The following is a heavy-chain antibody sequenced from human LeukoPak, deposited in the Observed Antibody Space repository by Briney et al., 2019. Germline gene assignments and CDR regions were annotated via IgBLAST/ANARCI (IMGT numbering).Heavy chain of an antibody. CDR3: ARECSHKWLVRSDWFDP. CDR2: IYTSGST. CDR1: GGSISSGSYY. J-gene: IGHJ5*02. D-gene: IGHD6-19*01. Sequence: PSETLSLTCTVSGGSISSGSYYWSWIRQPAGKGLEWTGRIYTSGSTNYNPSLKSRVTISVDTSKNQFSLKLSSVTAADTAVYYCARECSHKWLVRSDWFDPWGQGTLVTVSS. V-gene: IGHV4-61*02.